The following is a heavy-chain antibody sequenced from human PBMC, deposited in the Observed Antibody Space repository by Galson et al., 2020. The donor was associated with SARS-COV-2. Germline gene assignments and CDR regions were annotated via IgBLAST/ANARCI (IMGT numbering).Heavy chain of an antibody. CDR1: GFTFSSYA. J-gene: IGHJ3*02. CDR3: ARSEHSSGWDDAFDI. D-gene: IGHD6-19*01. Sequence: GESLKISCAASGFTFSSYAMHWVRQAPGKGLEWVAVISYDGSNKYYADSVKGRFTISRDNSKNTLYLQMNSLRAEDTAVYYCARSEHSSGWDDAFDIWGQGTMVTVSS. V-gene: IGHV3-30*04. CDR2: ISYDGSNK.